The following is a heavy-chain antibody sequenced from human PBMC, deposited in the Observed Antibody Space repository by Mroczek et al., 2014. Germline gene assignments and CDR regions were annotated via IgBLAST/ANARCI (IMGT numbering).Heavy chain of an antibody. V-gene: IGHV4-34*01. Sequence: QVQLQQWGAGLVKPSETLSLTCAVYGGSFRDYYWIWIRQIPEKGLEWIGEINHSGSINYNPSLKSRGTISVDMSKNQFSLKLNSATAADTAVYYCARGRFSAGAYNQGTFDSWGQGTLVTVSS. D-gene: IGHD5-12*01. CDR3: ARGRFSAGAYNQGTFDS. CDR2: INHSGSI. J-gene: IGHJ4*02. CDR1: GGSFRDYY.